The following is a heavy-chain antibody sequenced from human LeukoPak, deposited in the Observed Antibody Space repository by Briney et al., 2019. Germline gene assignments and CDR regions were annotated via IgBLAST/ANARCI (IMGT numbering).Heavy chain of an antibody. CDR2: INHSGST. J-gene: IGHJ5*02. CDR3: ARGYQFYQS. V-gene: IGHV4-34*01. CDR1: GGSFSGYY. D-gene: IGHD2-2*01. Sequence: SETLSLTCAVYGGSFSGYYWSWIRQPPGKGLEWIGEINHSGSTNYNPSLKSRVTISVDTSKNQFSLKLSSVTAADTAVYYCARGYQFYQSWGQGTLVTVSS.